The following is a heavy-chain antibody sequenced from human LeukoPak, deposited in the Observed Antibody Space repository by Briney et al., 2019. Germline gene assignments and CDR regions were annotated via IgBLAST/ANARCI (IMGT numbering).Heavy chain of an antibody. V-gene: IGHV3-74*01. CDR3: ARDPGYESFSPFWGGTDV. CDR1: GFTFSSSY. D-gene: IGHD3-16*01. Sequence: GGSLRLSCAASGFTFSSSYMNWIRQAPGKGLVWVSRITRDGSSTTYADSVKGRFTTSRDNAKNTLYLQMDSLRADDTAVYYCARDPGYESFSPFWGGTDVWGNGTTVIVSS. J-gene: IGHJ6*04. CDR2: ITRDGSST.